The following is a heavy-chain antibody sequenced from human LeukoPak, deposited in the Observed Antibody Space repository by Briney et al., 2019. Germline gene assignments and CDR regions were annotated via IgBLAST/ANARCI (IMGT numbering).Heavy chain of an antibody. CDR1: GYTFTSYG. CDR3: ARERYCSGGSCYSGALDT. V-gene: IGHV1-18*01. D-gene: IGHD2-15*01. Sequence: ASGKVSCKASGYTFTSYGISWVRQAPGQGLEWMGWISAYNGNTNYAQKFQGRGTMTTDTSTSTAYMELRSLRSDDRAVYYCARERYCSGGSCYSGALDTWGQGTMVTVSS. J-gene: IGHJ3*02. CDR2: ISAYNGNT.